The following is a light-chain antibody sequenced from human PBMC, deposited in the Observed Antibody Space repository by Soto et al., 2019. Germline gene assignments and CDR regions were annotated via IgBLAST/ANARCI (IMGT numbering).Light chain of an antibody. V-gene: IGKV1-39*01. CDR3: HQSYSLPQT. CDR2: GAS. J-gene: IGKJ2*01. Sequence: DIQLTQPPSSLSASVGDRVSITCRASRRISTSLNWYQQKPGKAPKLLIHGASTLQSGVPSRFSGTGSGTDFTLTISILQPEDFATYFCHQSYSLPQTFGQGTKLEIK. CDR1: RRISTS.